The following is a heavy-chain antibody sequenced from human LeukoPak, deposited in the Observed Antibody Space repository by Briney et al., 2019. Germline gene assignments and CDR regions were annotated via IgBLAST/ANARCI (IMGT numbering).Heavy chain of an antibody. J-gene: IGHJ4*02. D-gene: IGHD1-26*01. V-gene: IGHV3-48*01. CDR2: ISSSRSTI. CDR3: ARDRGSQPFIDY. Sequence: PGGSLRLSCAASGFTFSSYNMNWVRQAPGKGLEWVSSISSSRSTIYYADSVKGRFTISRDNAKNSLYLQINSLRAEDTAVYYCARDRGSQPFIDYWGQGTLVTVSS. CDR1: GFTFSSYN.